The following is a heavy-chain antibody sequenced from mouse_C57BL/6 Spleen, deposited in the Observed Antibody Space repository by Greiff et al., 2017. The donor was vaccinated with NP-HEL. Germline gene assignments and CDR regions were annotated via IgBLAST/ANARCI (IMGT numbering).Heavy chain of an antibody. CDR3: ARDPGYDGGAWFAY. CDR1: GFTFSSYA. V-gene: IGHV5-4*01. Sequence: EVMLVESGGGLVKPGGSLKLSCAASGFTFSSYAMSWVRQTPEKRLEWVATISDGGSYTYYPDNVKGRFTISRDNAKNNLYLQMSHLKSEDTAMYYGARDPGYDGGAWFAYWGQGTLVTVSA. J-gene: IGHJ3*01. D-gene: IGHD2-2*01. CDR2: ISDGGSYT.